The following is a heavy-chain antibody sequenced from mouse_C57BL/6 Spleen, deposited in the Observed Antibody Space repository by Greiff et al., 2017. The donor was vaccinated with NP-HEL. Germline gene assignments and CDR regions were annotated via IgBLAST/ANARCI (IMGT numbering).Heavy chain of an antibody. CDR1: GFTFSDYF. J-gene: IGHJ3*01. CDR3: ARRDVGGGFAY. Sequence: DVKLVESGGGLVQPGGSLKLSCAASGFTFSDYFMYWVRQTPEKRLEWVAYISNGGASTYYPDTVKGRFTISRDNARTTLYLQMSRLKSEDTAMYYCARRDVGGGFAYWGQGTLVTVSA. CDR2: ISNGGAST. V-gene: IGHV5-12*01.